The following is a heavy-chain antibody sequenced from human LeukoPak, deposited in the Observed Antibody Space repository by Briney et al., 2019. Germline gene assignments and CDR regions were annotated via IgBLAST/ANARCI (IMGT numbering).Heavy chain of an antibody. J-gene: IGHJ6*02. CDR3: AREEVGPNYYYYGMDV. Sequence: PGGSLRLSCEASGFTFSSYGMHWVRQAPGKGLEWVAVVSYDGSTKYYADSVKGRFTISRDNSKNTLYLQMNSLRAEDTAVYYCAREEVGPNYYYYGMDVWGQGTTVTVSS. D-gene: IGHD2-15*01. CDR2: VSYDGSTK. CDR1: GFTFSSYG. V-gene: IGHV3-30*03.